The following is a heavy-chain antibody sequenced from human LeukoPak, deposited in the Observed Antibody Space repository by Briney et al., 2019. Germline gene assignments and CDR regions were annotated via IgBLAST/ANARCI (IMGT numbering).Heavy chain of an antibody. Sequence: SETLSLTCTVSGGSISSYYWTWVRQPPGKGLEWIGYIYNSGTTNYNPSLESRVAMSVDTSKNRFSLRLRSVTAADTAIYFCARQERDIVDYWGQGTLVTVSS. D-gene: IGHD2-21*01. CDR3: ARQERDIVDY. V-gene: IGHV4-59*01. CDR2: IYNSGTT. J-gene: IGHJ4*02. CDR1: GGSISSYY.